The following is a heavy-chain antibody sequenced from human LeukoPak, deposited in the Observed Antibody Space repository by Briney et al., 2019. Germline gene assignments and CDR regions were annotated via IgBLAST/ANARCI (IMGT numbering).Heavy chain of an antibody. V-gene: IGHV5-51*01. CDR1: GYSFTTYW. J-gene: IGHJ5*01. Sequence: GESLKISCKGSGYSFTTYWIGWVSQMPGKGLEWMGIIYPGDSDTRYSPSFQGQVTISVDKSISTAYLQWSSLKASDTAMYYCARRACSSTSCYWFDSWGQGTLVTVSS. CDR2: IYPGDSDT. CDR3: ARRACSSTSCYWFDS. D-gene: IGHD2-2*01.